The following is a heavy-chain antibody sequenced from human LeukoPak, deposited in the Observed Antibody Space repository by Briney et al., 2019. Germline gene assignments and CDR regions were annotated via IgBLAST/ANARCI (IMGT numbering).Heavy chain of an antibody. CDR1: RFTFNNFA. J-gene: IGHJ4*02. CDR3: ARGPYFYDGIGYLDY. Sequence: PGRSLRLSCAASRFTFNNFAMHWVRQAPGKGLEWVAVISSDASNKYYADSVKGRFTISRDNSENTLYLQMNSLRAEDTAVYYCARGPYFYDGIGYLDYWGQGILVTVSS. D-gene: IGHD3-22*01. CDR2: ISSDASNK. V-gene: IGHV3-30-3*01.